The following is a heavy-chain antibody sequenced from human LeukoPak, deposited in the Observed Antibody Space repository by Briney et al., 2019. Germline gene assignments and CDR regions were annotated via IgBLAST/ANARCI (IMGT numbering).Heavy chain of an antibody. V-gene: IGHV3-21*01. CDR2: ISTSSSYI. D-gene: IGHD6-19*01. J-gene: IGHJ4*02. Sequence: GGSLRLSCAASGFTFSSYSMNWVRQAPGKGLEWVSFISTSSSYIHNADSVKGRLTISRDNAENSLYLQMNSLRAEDTAVYYCARAGGSMEWLVERMGYFDYWGQGTLVTVSS. CDR1: GFTFSSYS. CDR3: ARAGGSMEWLVERMGYFDY.